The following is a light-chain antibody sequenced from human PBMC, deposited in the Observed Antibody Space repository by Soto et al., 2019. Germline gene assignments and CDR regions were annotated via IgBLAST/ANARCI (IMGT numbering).Light chain of an antibody. CDR2: QDS. CDR1: KLGDKY. V-gene: IGLV3-1*01. J-gene: IGLJ2*01. CDR3: QAWDSGTANVV. Sequence: SYELSQPPSVSVSPGKTASFTSSGDKLGDKYACWYQRKPGQSPVLLMYQDSKRPSGIPERFSGSNSGNTATLTISGTQAMDEADYYCQAWDSGTANVVFGGGTKLTVL.